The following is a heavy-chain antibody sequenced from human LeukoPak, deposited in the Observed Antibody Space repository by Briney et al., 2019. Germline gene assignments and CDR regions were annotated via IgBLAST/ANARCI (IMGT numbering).Heavy chain of an antibody. D-gene: IGHD5-24*01. CDR3: ARVTRKDGYNRFDY. J-gene: IGHJ4*02. V-gene: IGHV4-39*07. CDR2: IYYSGST. CDR1: GGSISSSSYY. Sequence: SETLSLTCTVSGGSISSSSYYWGWIRQPPGKGLEWIGSIYYSGSTYYNPSLKSRVTISVDTSKNQFSLKLSSVTAADTAVYYCARVTRKDGYNRFDYWGQGTLVTVSS.